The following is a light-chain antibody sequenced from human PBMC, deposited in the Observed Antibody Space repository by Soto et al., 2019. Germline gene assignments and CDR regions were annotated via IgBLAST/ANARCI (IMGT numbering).Light chain of an antibody. CDR2: EVN. V-gene: IGLV2-8*01. CDR3: SSYAGSNNSKV. CDR1: SSDVGNYNY. Sequence: QSVLTQPPSASGSPGQSVTISCTGTSSDVGNYNYVSWYQQHPGKAPKLMIYEVNKRPSGVPDRFSGSKSGNTASLTVSGLQAEDEADYYCSSYAGSNNSKVFGGGTKLTVL. J-gene: IGLJ2*01.